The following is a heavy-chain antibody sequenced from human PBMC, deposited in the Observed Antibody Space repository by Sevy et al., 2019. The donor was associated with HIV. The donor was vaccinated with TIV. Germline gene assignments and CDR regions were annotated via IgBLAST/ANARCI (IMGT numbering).Heavy chain of an antibody. CDR3: AKGDEPAADYADYVPNAFDI. J-gene: IGHJ3*02. V-gene: IGHV3-23*01. D-gene: IGHD4-17*01. CDR2: ISGPGALT. CDR1: GFTFRSYA. Sequence: GGSLRLSCAVSGFTFRSYAMSWVRQAPGKGLEWVSSISGPGALTYYAESVKGWFTISRDNSKNTLFLQMNSLRAGDTAVYYCAKGDEPAADYADYVPNAFDIWGQGTMVTVSS.